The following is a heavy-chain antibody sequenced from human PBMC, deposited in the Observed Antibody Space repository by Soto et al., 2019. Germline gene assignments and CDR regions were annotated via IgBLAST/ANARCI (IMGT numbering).Heavy chain of an antibody. V-gene: IGHV5-10-1*01. D-gene: IGHD5-18*01. CDR3: ARHLGTAMVLDAFDI. CDR2: IDPSDSYT. Sequence: PGESLKISCKGSGYSFTSYWITWVRQMPGKGLEWMGRIDPSDSYTNYSPSFQGHVTISADKSISIAYLQWSSLKASDTAMYYCARHLGTAMVLDAFDIWGQGTMVTVSS. J-gene: IGHJ3*02. CDR1: GYSFTSYW.